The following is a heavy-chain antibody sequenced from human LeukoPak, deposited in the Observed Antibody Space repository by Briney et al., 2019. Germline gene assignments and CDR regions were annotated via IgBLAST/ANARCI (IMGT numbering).Heavy chain of an antibody. Sequence: PGGSLRLSCAASGFTFSSYSMNWVRQAPGKGLEWVSSISSSSSYIYYADSVKGRFTISRDNAKNSLSLQMDSLRAEDTAVYFCAKWNWNDETYWGQGTLVTVSS. V-gene: IGHV3-21*01. CDR2: ISSSSSYI. D-gene: IGHD1-1*01. J-gene: IGHJ4*02. CDR1: GFTFSSYS. CDR3: AKWNWNDETY.